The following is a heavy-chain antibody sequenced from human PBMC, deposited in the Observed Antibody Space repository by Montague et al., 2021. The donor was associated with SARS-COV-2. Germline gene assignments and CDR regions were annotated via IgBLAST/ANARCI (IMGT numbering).Heavy chain of an antibody. CDR2: IYYIGRT. D-gene: IGHD7-27*01. J-gene: IGHJ4*02. Sequence: SETLSLTCAVSGGSIIRSAYYWGCIRPAPGKGLDWIDSIYYIGRTMQSPSLQTRLSMSISKSKNQFFLRLKSVTAADTSAYYFARHETGDPPFGDWGQGTLVTVSS. CDR1: GGSIIRSAYY. V-gene: IGHV4-39*01. CDR3: ARHETGDPPFGD.